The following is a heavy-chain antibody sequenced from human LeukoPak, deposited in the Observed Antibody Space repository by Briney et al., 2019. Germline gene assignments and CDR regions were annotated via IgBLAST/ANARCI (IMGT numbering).Heavy chain of an antibody. CDR3: ATVPVPLYSGYDPYYFDY. Sequence: ASVKASCKVSGYTLTELSMHWVRQAPGKGLEWMGGFDPEDGETIYAQKFQGRVTMTEDTSTDTAYMELSSLRSEDTAVYYCATVPVPLYSGYDPYYFDYWGQGTLVTVSS. V-gene: IGHV1-24*01. D-gene: IGHD5-12*01. J-gene: IGHJ4*02. CDR1: GYTLTELS. CDR2: FDPEDGET.